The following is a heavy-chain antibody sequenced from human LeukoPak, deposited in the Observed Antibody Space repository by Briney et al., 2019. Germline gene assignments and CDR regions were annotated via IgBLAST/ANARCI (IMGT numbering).Heavy chain of an antibody. Sequence: ESGPALVQPTQTLTLTCTFSGFSLSTNGMRASWIRQPPGKALEWLARIDWDNDKFYSTSLRTRLTIFKDTSKNQVVLTMTNMDPVDTATYYCARSSDGSYYDYWGQGTLVTVSS. D-gene: IGHD5-24*01. V-gene: IGHV2-70*04. J-gene: IGHJ4*02. CDR2: IDWDNDK. CDR3: ARSSDGSYYDY. CDR1: GFSLSTNGMR.